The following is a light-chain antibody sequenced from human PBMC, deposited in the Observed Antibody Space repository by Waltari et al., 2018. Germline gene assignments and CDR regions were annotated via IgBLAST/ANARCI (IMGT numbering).Light chain of an antibody. CDR3: CSYAGTYTSWV. CDR1: SSAVGNSDY. J-gene: IGLJ3*02. Sequence: QSALTQPRSVSGSPGQSATISCTVTSSAVGNSDYVSWYQQHPGKAPKLMIYDVNKRPSGVPDRFSGSKSGNTASLTVSGLKAEDEADYYCCSYAGTYTSWVFGGGTKLTVL. V-gene: IGLV2-11*01. CDR2: DVN.